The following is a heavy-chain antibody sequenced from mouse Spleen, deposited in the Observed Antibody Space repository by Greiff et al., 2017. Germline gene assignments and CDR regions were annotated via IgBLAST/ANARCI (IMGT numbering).Heavy chain of an antibody. J-gene: IGHJ1*03. CDR3: ARDEATVVATDWYFDV. Sequence: EVKLVESEGGLVQPGSSMKLSCTASGFTFSDYYMAWVRQVPEKGLEWVANINYDGSSTYYLDSLKSRFIISRDNAKNILYLQMSSLKSEDTATYYCARDEATVVATDWYFDVWGTGTTVTVSS. D-gene: IGHD1-1*01. CDR2: INYDGSST. V-gene: IGHV5-16*01. CDR1: GFTFSDYY.